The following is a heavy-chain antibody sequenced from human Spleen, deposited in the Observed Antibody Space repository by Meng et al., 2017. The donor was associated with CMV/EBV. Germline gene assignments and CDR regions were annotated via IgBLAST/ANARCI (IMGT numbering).Heavy chain of an antibody. J-gene: IGHJ4*02. CDR1: GFTFAAYT. CDR3: ARVVGESGH. Sequence: GGSLRLSCASSGFTFAAYTMSWVRQAPGKGLEWVSSITGTGGSTYYADSVKGRFTISRDNAKNSLYLQMNSLRAEDTAVYYCARVVGESGHWGQGTLVTVSS. D-gene: IGHD3-10*01. V-gene: IGHV3-23*01. CDR2: ITGTGGST.